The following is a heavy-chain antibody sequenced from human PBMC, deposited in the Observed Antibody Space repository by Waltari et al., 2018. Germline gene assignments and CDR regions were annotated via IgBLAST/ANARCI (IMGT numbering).Heavy chain of an antibody. J-gene: IGHJ4*02. Sequence: QVQLVQSGAEVKKPGASVKVSCKASGYTFTSYAMHWVRQAPGQRLEWMGWINAGNVNTKYSQKFQGRVTMTRDTSSSTAYMELSSLRSEATAVYYCARGYYDSSGYPPSIDYWGQGTLVTVSS. CDR1: GYTFTSYA. CDR3: ARGYYDSSGYPPSIDY. D-gene: IGHD3-22*01. CDR2: INAGNVNT. V-gene: IGHV1-3*01.